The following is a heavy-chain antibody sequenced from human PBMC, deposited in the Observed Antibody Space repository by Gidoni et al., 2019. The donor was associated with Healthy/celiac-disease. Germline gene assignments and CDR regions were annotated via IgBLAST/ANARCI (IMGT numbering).Heavy chain of an antibody. CDR2: INPSGGST. Sequence: QVQLVQSGAEVKKPGASVKVSCKASGYTFTSYYMHWVRQAPGQGLEWMGIINPSGGSTSYAQKFQGRVTMTRDTSTSTVYMELSSLRSEDTAVYYCARDLVAAGREWGGPSDYWGQGTLVTVSS. D-gene: IGHD2-15*01. CDR1: GYTFTSYY. J-gene: IGHJ4*02. V-gene: IGHV1-46*01. CDR3: ARDLVAAGREWGGPSDY.